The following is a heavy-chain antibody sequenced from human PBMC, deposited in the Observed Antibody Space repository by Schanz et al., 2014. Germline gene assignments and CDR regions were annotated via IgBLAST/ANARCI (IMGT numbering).Heavy chain of an antibody. CDR1: GYTFTSYY. Sequence: QVQLVQSGSEVKKPGASVKVSCKSSGYTFTSYYMHWMRQAPGQGLEWMGWINPNTGGTKYAQKFQGRVTMTRDTAINTVYMELSRLTSYDTAVYYCARFNSGSHSPPYYYYGMDVWGQGTTVTVSS. CDR3: ARFNSGSHSPPYYYYGMDV. V-gene: IGHV1-2*02. D-gene: IGHD1-26*01. J-gene: IGHJ6*02. CDR2: INPNTGGT.